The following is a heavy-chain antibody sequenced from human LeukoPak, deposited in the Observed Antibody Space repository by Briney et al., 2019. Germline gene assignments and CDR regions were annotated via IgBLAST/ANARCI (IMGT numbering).Heavy chain of an antibody. CDR2: TYYRSKWYN. CDR1: GDSVSSNSAA. Sequence: SQTLSLTCAISGDSVSSNSAAWNWIRQSQSRGLEWLGRTYYRSKWYNDYAVSVKSRITINPDTSKNQFSLQLNSVTPEDTAVYYCAREYYGSGSYYNGARYFDYWGQGTLVTVSS. V-gene: IGHV6-1*01. CDR3: AREYYGSGSYYNGARYFDY. J-gene: IGHJ4*02. D-gene: IGHD3-10*01.